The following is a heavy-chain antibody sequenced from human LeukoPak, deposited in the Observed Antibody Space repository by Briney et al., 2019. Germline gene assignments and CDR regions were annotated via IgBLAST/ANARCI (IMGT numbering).Heavy chain of an antibody. D-gene: IGHD3-22*01. J-gene: IGHJ4*02. V-gene: IGHV1-2*02. CDR2: INPKSGGT. CDR3: ARWIRYYYDSSSWEYYIDY. Sequence: SVKVSSKASGYTFTGYYMHWVRQAPGQGLEWMGWINPKSGGTNYAQKFQGRVTMTRDTSISTAYMELSRLRSDDTAVYYCARWIRYYYDSSSWEYYIDYWGQGTLVTVSS. CDR1: GYTFTGYY.